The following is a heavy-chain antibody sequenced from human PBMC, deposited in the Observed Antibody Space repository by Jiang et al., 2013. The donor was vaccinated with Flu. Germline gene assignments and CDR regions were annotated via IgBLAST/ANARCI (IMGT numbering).Heavy chain of an antibody. D-gene: IGHD1-26*01. V-gene: IGHV1-69*04. J-gene: IGHJ4*02. Sequence: QSGAEVKKPGSSVKVYCKASGGTLSNNAISWVRQAPGQGLEWIGTIIPILTITNYAHKFQGRVTITADKSTNTAYMELSSLRSEDTAVFYXAVGDRGMGNFLNYFDYWGQGTLVTVSS. CDR3: AVGDRGMGNFLNYFDY. CDR2: IIPILTIT. CDR1: GGTLSNNA.